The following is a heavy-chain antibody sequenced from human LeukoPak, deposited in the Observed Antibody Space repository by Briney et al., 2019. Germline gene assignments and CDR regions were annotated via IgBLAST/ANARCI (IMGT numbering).Heavy chain of an antibody. V-gene: IGHV3-30*18. J-gene: IGHJ6*02. CDR2: ISYDGSNK. CDR3: AEGSYGSGSYYSAYYYYYGMDV. CDR1: GFTFSNAW. Sequence: GGSLRLSCAASGFTFSNAWMSWVRQAPGKGLEWVAVISYDGSNKYYADSVKGRFTISRDNSKNTLYLQMNSLRAEDTAVYYCAEGSYGSGSYYSAYYYYYGMDVWGQGTTVTVSS. D-gene: IGHD3-10*01.